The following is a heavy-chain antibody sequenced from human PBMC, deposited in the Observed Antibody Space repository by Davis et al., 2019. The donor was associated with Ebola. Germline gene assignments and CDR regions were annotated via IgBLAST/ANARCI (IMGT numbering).Heavy chain of an antibody. D-gene: IGHD3-10*01. Sequence: SETLSLTCTVSGGSISSYYWSWIRQPPGKGLEWIGEINHSGSTNYNPSLKSRVTISVDTSKNQFSLKLSSVTAADTAVYYCARLYGSGSYYFDYWGQGTLVTVSS. CDR3: ARLYGSGSYYFDY. CDR2: INHSGST. V-gene: IGHV4-34*01. J-gene: IGHJ4*02. CDR1: GGSISSYY.